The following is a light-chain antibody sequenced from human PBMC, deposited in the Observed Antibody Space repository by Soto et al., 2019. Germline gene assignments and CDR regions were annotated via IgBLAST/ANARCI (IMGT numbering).Light chain of an antibody. CDR1: QTISSW. Sequence: DIQKRHYPSTLSGSVGDRVTITCLASQTISSWLAWYQQKPGKAPKLLIYKASSLESGVPSRFSGSGSETDFTLTISSLQPEDFATYYCQQSYSNPRTFGQGTKVDIK. J-gene: IGKJ1*01. V-gene: IGKV1-5*03. CDR2: KAS. CDR3: QQSYSNPRT.